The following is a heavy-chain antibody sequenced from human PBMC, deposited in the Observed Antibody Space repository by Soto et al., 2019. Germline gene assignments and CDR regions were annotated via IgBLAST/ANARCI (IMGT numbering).Heavy chain of an antibody. Sequence: QMQLQESGPGLVKPSETLSLTCTVSGGSISSYYWNWIRQPPGKGLEWIGYIYNSGSTNYNPSLKSRVTISVDTSKNQFSLKLTSVTAADTAVYYCTAPPRYWGQGTLVTVSS. D-gene: IGHD5-18*01. CDR2: IYNSGST. V-gene: IGHV4-59*01. J-gene: IGHJ4*02. CDR1: GGSISSYY. CDR3: TAPPRY.